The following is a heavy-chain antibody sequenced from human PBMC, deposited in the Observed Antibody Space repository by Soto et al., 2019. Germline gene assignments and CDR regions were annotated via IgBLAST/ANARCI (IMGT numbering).Heavy chain of an antibody. V-gene: IGHV1-18*01. D-gene: IGHD1-1*01. CDR3: ARDWKGAEGFDP. CDR2: IGADNGDT. J-gene: IGHJ5*02. Sequence: QVQLVQSGAEVKKPGASVKVSCKASGYTFSTCSFRWVRQAPGQGLEWMGWIGADNGDTNYAQNFQGRVTMTTDTCTTTSYMELRSLTSDDTAVYFCARDWKGAEGFDPWGQGTLVTVSS. CDR1: GYTFSTCS.